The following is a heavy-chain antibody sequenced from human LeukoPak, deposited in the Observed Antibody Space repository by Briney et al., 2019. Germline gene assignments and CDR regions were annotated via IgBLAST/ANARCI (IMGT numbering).Heavy chain of an antibody. Sequence: QTGGSLRLSCAASGFTFSSYAMSWVRQAPGKGLEWVAVMSYDGVDEYYADSVKGRFTIFRDNSKDTLYLQLNALTADDTAVYYCATEWAGATRRFEHWGQGTLVTVSS. V-gene: IGHV3-30*04. CDR2: MSYDGVDE. CDR1: GFTFSSYA. CDR3: ATEWAGATRRFEH. D-gene: IGHD1-26*01. J-gene: IGHJ4*02.